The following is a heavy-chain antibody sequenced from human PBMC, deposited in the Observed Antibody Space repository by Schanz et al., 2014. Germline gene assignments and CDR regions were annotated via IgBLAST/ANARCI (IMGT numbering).Heavy chain of an antibody. Sequence: QVQLVDSGGGVVQPGRSLRLSCAASGFTFSTYAMHWVRLAPGEGLEWVAVTSYDGSQKYYTDSVKGRFTVSRDNSKNTLYLQLNSLRAEDTAVYYCARDDKRYFDWLSTFDLWGQGTMVAVSS. CDR2: TSYDGSQK. CDR1: GFTFSTYA. J-gene: IGHJ3*01. V-gene: IGHV3-30*04. D-gene: IGHD3-9*01. CDR3: ARDDKRYFDWLSTFDL.